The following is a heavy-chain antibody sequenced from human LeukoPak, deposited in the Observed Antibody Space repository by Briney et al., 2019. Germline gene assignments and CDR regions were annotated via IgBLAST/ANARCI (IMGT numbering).Heavy chain of an antibody. J-gene: IGHJ4*02. D-gene: IGHD2-2*01. CDR1: GFTVSSNY. CDR2: IYSGGST. V-gene: IGHV3-66*01. Sequence: GGSLRLSCAASGFTVSSNYMSWVRQAPGKGLEWVSVIYSGGSTYYADSVKDRFTISRDNSKNTLYLQMNSLRAEDTAVYYCAREPLNATYFDYWGQGTLVTVSS. CDR3: AREPLNATYFDY.